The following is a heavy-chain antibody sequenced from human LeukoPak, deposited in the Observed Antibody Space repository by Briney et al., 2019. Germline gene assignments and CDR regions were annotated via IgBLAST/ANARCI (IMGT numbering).Heavy chain of an antibody. CDR1: GFTFSSYW. CDR2: ISSSSSCI. CDR3: ARAGSIAAAKKFDY. Sequence: NPGGSLRLSCAASGFTFSSYWMSWVRQAPGKGLEWVSSISSSSSCIYYADSVKGRFTISRDNAKNSLYLQMNSLRAEDTAVYYCARAGSIAAAKKFDYWGQGTLVTVSS. D-gene: IGHD6-13*01. J-gene: IGHJ4*02. V-gene: IGHV3-21*01.